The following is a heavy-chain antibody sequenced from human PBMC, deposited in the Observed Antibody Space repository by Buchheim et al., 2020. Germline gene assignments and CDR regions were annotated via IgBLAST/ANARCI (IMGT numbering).Heavy chain of an antibody. CDR2: ISGSGGST. Sequence: EVQLLESGGGLVQPGGSLRLSCAASGFPFSSYAMSWVRQAPGKGLEWVSAISGSGGSTYYADSVKGRFTISRDNSKHTLYLQMNRLKAEDTAVYYCEKAGRRIQVWWYFDYWGQGTL. D-gene: IGHD5-18*01. CDR1: GFPFSSYA. CDR3: EKAGRRIQVWWYFDY. J-gene: IGHJ4*02. V-gene: IGHV3-23*01.